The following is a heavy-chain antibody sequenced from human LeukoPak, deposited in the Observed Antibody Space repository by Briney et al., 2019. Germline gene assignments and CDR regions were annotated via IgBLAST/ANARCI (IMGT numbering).Heavy chain of an antibody. CDR2: IYYSGST. Sequence: SETLSLTCAVYGGSFSGYYWSWIRQPQGKGLEWIGYIYYSGSTNYNPSLKSRVTISVDTSKNQFSLRLSSVTAADTAVYYCARDPRITMVRGPPSGWFDPWGQGTLVTVSS. D-gene: IGHD3-10*01. J-gene: IGHJ5*02. CDR1: GGSFSGYY. CDR3: ARDPRITMVRGPPSGWFDP. V-gene: IGHV4-59*01.